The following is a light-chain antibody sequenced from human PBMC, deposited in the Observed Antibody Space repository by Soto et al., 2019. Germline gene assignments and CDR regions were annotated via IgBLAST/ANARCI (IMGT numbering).Light chain of an antibody. Sequence: QSALTQPASVSGSPGQSITISCTGTSSDVGGYNYVSWYQQHPGKAPKLMIYDVSNRPSGVSNRLSGSKSGNTASLTISGLQAEDEAEYYCSSYTSSSTEVFGGGTKLTVL. CDR2: DVS. CDR1: SSDVGGYNY. V-gene: IGLV2-14*01. J-gene: IGLJ2*01. CDR3: SSYTSSSTEV.